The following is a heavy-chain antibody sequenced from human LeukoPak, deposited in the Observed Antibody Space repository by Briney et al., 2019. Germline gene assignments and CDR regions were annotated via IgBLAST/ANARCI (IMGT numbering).Heavy chain of an antibody. V-gene: IGHV1-8*02. CDR3: ASSARGYYDSSGYYSSLFDP. CDR2: MNPNSGNT. CDR1: GYTFISYG. J-gene: IGHJ5*02. Sequence: ASVKVSCKASGYTFISYGISWVRQAPGQGLEWMGRMNPNSGNTGYAQKFQGRVTMTRNTSISTAYMELSSLRSEDTAVYYCASSARGYYDSSGYYSSLFDPWGQGTLVTVSS. D-gene: IGHD3-22*01.